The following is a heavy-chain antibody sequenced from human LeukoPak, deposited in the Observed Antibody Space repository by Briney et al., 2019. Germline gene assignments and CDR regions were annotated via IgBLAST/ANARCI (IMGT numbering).Heavy chain of an antibody. CDR2: IYYSGST. J-gene: IGHJ3*02. CDR3: ARQPYYYGSGSYGAFDI. Sequence: SETLSLTCTVSGGSISSYYWSWIRQPPGKGLEWIGYIYYSGSTNYNPSLKSRVTISVDTSKNQFSLKLSSVTAADTAVYYCARQPYYYGSGSYGAFDIWGQGTMVTVSS. V-gene: IGHV4-59*08. CDR1: GGSISSYY. D-gene: IGHD3-10*01.